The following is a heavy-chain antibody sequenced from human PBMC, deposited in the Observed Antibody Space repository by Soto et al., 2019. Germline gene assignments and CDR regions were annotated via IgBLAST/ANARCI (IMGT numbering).Heavy chain of an antibody. D-gene: IGHD1-26*01. CDR3: AVGVTAGVDY. CDR2: MQPSSGRT. V-gene: IGHV1-8*01. Sequence: QVQLVQSGAEVREPGASVKVSCKASGYSFTSLDINWVRQTTGQGLEWMGWMQPSSGRTGYAQKFQGRVTMTRDTSINTAYMELSSLTSNDTAFYYFAVGVTAGVDYWGQGTLVTVSS. J-gene: IGHJ4*02. CDR1: GYSFTSLD.